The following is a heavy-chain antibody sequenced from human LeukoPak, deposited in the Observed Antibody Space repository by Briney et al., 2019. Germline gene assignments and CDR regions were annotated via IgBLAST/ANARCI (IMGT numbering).Heavy chain of an antibody. CDR2: MNPNNGNT. V-gene: IGHV1-8*02. CDR1: GYTFTSYG. J-gene: IGHJ5*02. CDR3: VRDAEGAGISVNFWFDP. D-gene: IGHD1-14*01. Sequence: ASVKVSCTASGYTFTSYGISWVRQAPGQGLEWMGWMNPNNGNTGYAQKFQGRVTMTRDTYTSTAYMELWGLRPEDTAVYYCVRDAEGAGISVNFWFDPWGQGTLVTVSS.